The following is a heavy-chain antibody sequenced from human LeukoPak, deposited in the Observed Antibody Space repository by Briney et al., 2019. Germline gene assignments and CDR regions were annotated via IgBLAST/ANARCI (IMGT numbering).Heavy chain of an antibody. CDR3: ARHLEYISSWKGYYFDY. J-gene: IGHJ4*02. D-gene: IGHD6-13*01. Sequence: SETLSLTCTVSGGSISSGDYYWSWIRQPPGKGLEWIGYIYYSGSTYYNPSLKSRVTISVDTSKNQFSLKLSSVTAADTAVYYCARHLEYISSWKGYYFDYWGQGTLVTVSS. V-gene: IGHV4-30-4*01. CDR1: GGSISSGDYY. CDR2: IYYSGST.